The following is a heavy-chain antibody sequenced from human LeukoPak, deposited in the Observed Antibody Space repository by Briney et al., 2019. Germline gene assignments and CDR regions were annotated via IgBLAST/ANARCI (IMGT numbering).Heavy chain of an antibody. CDR2: ISGSGGST. Sequence: GGSLRLSCAASGFTFSSFAMSWVRQAPGKGLEWVSAISGSGGSTFYADSVKGRFTISRDNAKNSLYLQMNSLRAEDTAVYYCAREGYTTVTFDYWGQGTLVTVSS. CDR3: AREGYTTVTFDY. J-gene: IGHJ4*02. CDR1: GFTFSSFA. D-gene: IGHD4-17*01. V-gene: IGHV3-23*01.